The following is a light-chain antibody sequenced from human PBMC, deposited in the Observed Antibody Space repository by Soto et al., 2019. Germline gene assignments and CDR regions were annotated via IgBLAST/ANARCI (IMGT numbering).Light chain of an antibody. Sequence: QSVVTQPASVSGSPGQSITISCTGTSSDVGGYNYVSWYQQHPGKAPKLMIYEVSNRPSGVSNRFSGSKSGNTASLTISGLQAEDEAHYYCSSYTTSSTLYVFGTGTKVTVL. CDR2: EVS. J-gene: IGLJ1*01. CDR1: SSDVGGYNY. V-gene: IGLV2-14*01. CDR3: SSYTTSSTLYV.